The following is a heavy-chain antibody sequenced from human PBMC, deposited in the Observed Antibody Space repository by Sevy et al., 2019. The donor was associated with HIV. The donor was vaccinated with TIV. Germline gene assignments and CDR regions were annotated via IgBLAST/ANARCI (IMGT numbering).Heavy chain of an antibody. CDR3: TTVYPREYPECGGVSCYTDCFGH. Sequence: ASVKVSCKLSGYTLTKLSMHWVRQAPGKGLEWMGGFDSEDDETINAQNFQGRITMTEDPSTDTAYMELNSLTSEDTTVYYCTTVYPREYPECGGVSCYTDCFGHWGQGTLVTVSS. V-gene: IGHV1-24*01. CDR2: FDSEDDET. D-gene: IGHD2-2*02. CDR1: GYTLTKLS. J-gene: IGHJ4*02.